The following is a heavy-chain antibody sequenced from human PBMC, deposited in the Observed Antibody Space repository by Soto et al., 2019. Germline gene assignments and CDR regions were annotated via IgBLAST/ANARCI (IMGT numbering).Heavy chain of an antibody. V-gene: IGHV1-69*02. J-gene: IGHJ3*02. CDR3: ARAMVVGATGAFDI. Sequence: QVQLVQSGAEVKKPGSSVKVSCQAAGGTFNTYSINWVRQAPGQGLEWMGRIIPIVGIAKYAQKVQGRISITADKSTSTAYIIEVNSPGPEDTAMYYCARAMVVGATGAFDIWVQGTVVTVSS. CDR2: IIPIVGIA. D-gene: IGHD2-15*01. CDR1: GGTFNTYS.